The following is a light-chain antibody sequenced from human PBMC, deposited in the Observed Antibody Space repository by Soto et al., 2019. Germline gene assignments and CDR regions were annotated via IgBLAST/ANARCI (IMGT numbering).Light chain of an antibody. CDR2: EVS. CDR1: SSDVGGYNY. Sequence: QSVLTQPASVSGSPGQSITISCSGTSSDVGGYNYVSWYQQHPGKAPKLMIYEVSNRPSGVSNRFSGSKSGNTASLTISVLQAEDEAEYYCTSYTSNTTYVFGTGTKLTVL. CDR3: TSYTSNTTYV. V-gene: IGLV2-14*01. J-gene: IGLJ1*01.